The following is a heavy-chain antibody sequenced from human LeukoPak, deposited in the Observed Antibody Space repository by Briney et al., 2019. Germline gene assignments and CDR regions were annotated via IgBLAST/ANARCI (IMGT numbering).Heavy chain of an antibody. CDR2: IYSGGST. CDR3: AREDSGSYSTLFDY. D-gene: IGHD1-26*01. Sequence: GGSLRLSCVASGFTVSSNYMSWVRQAPGKGLEWVSVIYSGGSTYYADSVKGRFTISRDNSKNTLYLQMNSLRAEDTAVYYCAREDSGSYSTLFDYWGQGTLVTVSS. CDR1: GFTVSSNY. V-gene: IGHV3-53*01. J-gene: IGHJ4*02.